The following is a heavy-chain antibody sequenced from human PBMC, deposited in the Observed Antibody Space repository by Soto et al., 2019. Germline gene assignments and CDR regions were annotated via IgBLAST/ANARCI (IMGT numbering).Heavy chain of an antibody. CDR1: GGTFSSYA. CDR2: IIPIFGTA. Sequence: ASVKVSCKASGGTFSSYAISCVRQAPGQGLEWMGGIIPIFGTANYAQKFQGRVTITADESTSTAYMELSSLRSEDTAVYYCASQGFIAATNWFDPWGQGTLVTVSS. J-gene: IGHJ5*02. V-gene: IGHV1-69*13. CDR3: ASQGFIAATNWFDP. D-gene: IGHD6-25*01.